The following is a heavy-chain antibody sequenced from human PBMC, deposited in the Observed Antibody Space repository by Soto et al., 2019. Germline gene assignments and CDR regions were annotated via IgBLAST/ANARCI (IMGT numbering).Heavy chain of an antibody. J-gene: IGHJ4*02. D-gene: IGHD6-19*01. CDR1: GFSVSTND. CDR2: IYDGGDA. V-gene: IGHV3-53*01. Sequence: EVQLVESGGGLIQPGGSLRLSCAASGFSVSTNDMTWVRQAPGKGLEWVSGIYDGGDAHYADSVKGRFTISRDNSKNTLYLQMNSRRAEDTAIYYCVRLYSGWYSDYWGPGTLVTVSS. CDR3: VRLYSGWYSDY.